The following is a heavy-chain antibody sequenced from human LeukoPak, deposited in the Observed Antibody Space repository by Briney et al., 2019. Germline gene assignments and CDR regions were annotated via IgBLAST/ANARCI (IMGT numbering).Heavy chain of an antibody. V-gene: IGHV5-51*01. D-gene: IGHD6-13*01. CDR2: IYPGDSDT. J-gene: IGHJ4*02. Sequence: NPGESLEISCKVSGYSFTTYWIGWVRQMPGKGLEWMGIIYPGDSDTRYSPSFQGQVTISADKSISTAYLQWSSLKASDTAMYYCARNIAAAGVFDYWGQGTLVTVS. CDR3: ARNIAAAGVFDY. CDR1: GYSFTTYW.